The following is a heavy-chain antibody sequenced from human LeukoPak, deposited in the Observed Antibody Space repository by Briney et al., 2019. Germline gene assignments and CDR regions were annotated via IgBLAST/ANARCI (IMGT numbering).Heavy chain of an antibody. D-gene: IGHD2/OR15-2a*01. J-gene: IGHJ5*02. CDR2: ITGNGDKT. CDR1: GFTFSGFS. Sequence: GGSLRLSCAASGFTFSGFSMHGIRQAPGRGLEYVSAITGNGDKTFYTDSVRGRFTIFRDNSKNTLFLQMGSLRGEDTALYFCARIGMENFYDLWGQGTLVTVSS. V-gene: IGHV3-64*02. CDR3: ARIGMENFYDL.